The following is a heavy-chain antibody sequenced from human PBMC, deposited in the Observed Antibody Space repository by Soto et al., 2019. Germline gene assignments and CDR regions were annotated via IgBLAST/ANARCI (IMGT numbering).Heavy chain of an antibody. Sequence: GASVKVSCKASGVTFSSYSINWLRQAPGQGLEWMGGILPVFGKSNFAQTFKGRVTITAERSTRTVYMELSSLKSEDTAVYYCARAVRKLNVGATSDYYFDSWGQGTLVTVSS. CDR3: ARAVRKLNVGATSDYYFDS. CDR1: GVTFSSYS. CDR2: ILPVFGKS. J-gene: IGHJ4*02. V-gene: IGHV1-69*06. D-gene: IGHD3-16*01.